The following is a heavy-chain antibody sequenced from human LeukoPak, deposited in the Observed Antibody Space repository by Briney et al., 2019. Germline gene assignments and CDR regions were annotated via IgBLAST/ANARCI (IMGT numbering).Heavy chain of an antibody. D-gene: IGHD5-12*01. CDR1: GLTFTNSW. Sequence: GESLRLSCRASGLTFTNSWIGWVRQMPGKGLELKAIIYPEDSDTKYSPSFQCQVTIPADNLQWSSLKASDTAMYYCAALQTAYDPVDSWGQGTLVTVSS. J-gene: IGHJ4*02. V-gene: IGHV5-51*01. CDR3: AALQTAYDPVDS. CDR2: IYPEDSDT.